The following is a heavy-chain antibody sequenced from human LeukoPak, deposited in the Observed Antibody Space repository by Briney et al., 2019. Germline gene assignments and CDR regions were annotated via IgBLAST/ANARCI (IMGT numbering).Heavy chain of an antibody. J-gene: IGHJ4*02. V-gene: IGHV4-61*01. CDR2: IYYSGST. D-gene: IGHD3-22*01. CDR1: GGSISSSSYY. CDR3: ARDLHPYDSSGYFDY. Sequence: TSETLSLTCTVSGGSISSSSYYWSWIRQPPGKGLEWIGYIYYSGSTNYNPSLKSRVTISVDTSKNQFSLKLSSVTAADTAVYYCARDLHPYDSSGYFDYWGQGTLVTVSS.